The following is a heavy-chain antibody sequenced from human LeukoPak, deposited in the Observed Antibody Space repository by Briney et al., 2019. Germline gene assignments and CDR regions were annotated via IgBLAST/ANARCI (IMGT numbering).Heavy chain of an antibody. CDR1: GGSISSYY. CDR3: ARRAAVAGSFFDY. V-gene: IGHV4-59*08. CDR2: IYYSGST. D-gene: IGHD6-19*01. Sequence: SETLSLTCTVSGGSISSYYWSWIRQPPGKGLEWIGYIYYSGSTNYNPSLKSRVTISVDTSKNQFSLKLSSVTAADTAVYYCARRAAVAGSFFDYWGRGTLVTVSS. J-gene: IGHJ4*02.